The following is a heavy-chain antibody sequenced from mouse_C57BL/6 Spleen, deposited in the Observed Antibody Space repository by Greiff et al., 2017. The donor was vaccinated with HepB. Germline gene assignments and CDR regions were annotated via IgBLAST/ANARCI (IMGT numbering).Heavy chain of an antibody. Sequence: VQLQQSGAELVKPGASVKLSCKASGYTFTSYWMQWVKQRPGQGLEWIGEIDPSDSYTNYHQKFKGKATLTVDTSSSTAYMQLSSLTSEDSAVYYCARQGDYDGNYYAMDYWGQGTSVTVSS. D-gene: IGHD2-4*01. V-gene: IGHV1-50*01. CDR3: ARQGDYDGNYYAMDY. CDR2: IDPSDSYT. J-gene: IGHJ4*01. CDR1: GYTFTSYW.